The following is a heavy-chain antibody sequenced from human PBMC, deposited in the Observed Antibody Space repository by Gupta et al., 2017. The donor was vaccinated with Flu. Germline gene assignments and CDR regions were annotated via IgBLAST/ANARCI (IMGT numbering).Heavy chain of an antibody. Sequence: QVQLQESGPGLVKPSETLSLTCAVAGYSISSGYYWGWIRQPPGKGVEWIGSIHHRGSTYYNLSLKSRVTISVDTSKNQFSLWLSSVTAADTAMYYCARDRFGFNNSPYLFEYWGQGTLVTVSS. D-gene: IGHD3-10*01. V-gene: IGHV4-38-2*02. CDR1: GYSISSGYY. J-gene: IGHJ4*02. CDR2: IHHRGST. CDR3: ARDRFGFNNSPYLFEY.